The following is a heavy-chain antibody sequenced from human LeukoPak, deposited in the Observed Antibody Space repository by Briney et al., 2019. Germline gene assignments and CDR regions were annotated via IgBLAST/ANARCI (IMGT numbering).Heavy chain of an antibody. D-gene: IGHD1-26*01. Sequence: SETLSLTCAVYGGSFGDYHWSWVRQPPGKGLEWIGEINHSGTTHYNPSLKHKVTMSVDTSKTQFSLKLSSVTAADTAVYYCARESHSGWFDPWGQGTLVTVSS. CDR3: ARESHSGWFDP. CDR2: INHSGTT. J-gene: IGHJ5*02. CDR1: GGSFGDYH. V-gene: IGHV4-34*01.